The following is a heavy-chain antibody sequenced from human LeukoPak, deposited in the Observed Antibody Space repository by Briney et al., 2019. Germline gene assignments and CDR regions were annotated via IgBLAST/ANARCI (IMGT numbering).Heavy chain of an antibody. J-gene: IGHJ4*02. CDR2: INPNSGGT. V-gene: IGHV1-2*06. Sequence: GASVKVSCNTSGYTFTGYYMHWVRQAPGQGLEWMGRINPNSGGTNYAQKFQGRVTMTRDTSITTAYMELSRLRSDDTAVYYCATDAWGYYDSSGYYRQADYWGQGTLVTVSS. D-gene: IGHD3-22*01. CDR1: GYTFTGYY. CDR3: ATDAWGYYDSSGYYRQADY.